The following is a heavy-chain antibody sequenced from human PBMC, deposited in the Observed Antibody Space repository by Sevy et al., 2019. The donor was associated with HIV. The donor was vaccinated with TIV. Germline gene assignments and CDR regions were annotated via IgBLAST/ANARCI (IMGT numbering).Heavy chain of an antibody. CDR2: IWYDGSSQ. CDR3: VSGASIAAAGNFAY. CDR1: GFIFSTYG. D-gene: IGHD6-13*01. Sequence: GGSLRLSCAASGFIFSTYGMHWVRQAPGEGLEWVALIWYDGSSQYYADSVQGRFTISRDNSKNTLDLQMNSLRAEDTAVYYCVSGASIAAAGNFAYWGQGTLVTVSS. J-gene: IGHJ4*02. V-gene: IGHV3-33*08.